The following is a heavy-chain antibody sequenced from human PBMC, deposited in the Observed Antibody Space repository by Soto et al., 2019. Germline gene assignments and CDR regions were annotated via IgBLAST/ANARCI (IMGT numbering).Heavy chain of an antibody. Sequence: ASVKVSCKASGYTFTSYGISWVRQAPGQGLEWMGWISAYNGNTNYAQKLQGRVTMTTDTSTSTAYMELRSLRSDDTAVYYCARDGILLPGEFVPNYGMDVWGQGTTVTVAS. CDR2: ISAYNGNT. J-gene: IGHJ6*02. CDR1: GYTFTSYG. D-gene: IGHD3-22*01. V-gene: IGHV1-18*01. CDR3: ARDGILLPGEFVPNYGMDV.